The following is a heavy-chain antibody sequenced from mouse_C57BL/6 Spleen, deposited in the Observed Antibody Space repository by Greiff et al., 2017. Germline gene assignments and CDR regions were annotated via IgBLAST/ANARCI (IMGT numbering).Heavy chain of an antibody. CDR2: ISDGGSYT. CDR3: ARDDYDGGFAY. D-gene: IGHD2-4*01. Sequence: EVKLVASGGGLVKPGGSLKLSCAASGFTFSSYAMSWVRQTPEKRLEWVATISDGGSYTSYPDNVKGRFTLSRDNAKNNLYLQMSHLKSEDTAMDYCARDDYDGGFAYWGQGTLVTVSA. V-gene: IGHV5-4*01. CDR1: GFTFSSYA. J-gene: IGHJ3*01.